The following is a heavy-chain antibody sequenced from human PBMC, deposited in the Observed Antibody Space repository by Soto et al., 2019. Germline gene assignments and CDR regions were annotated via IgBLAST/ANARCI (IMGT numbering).Heavy chain of an antibody. Sequence: QVTLKESGPTLVKPTQALTLTCTFSVFSLSSNGVGVGGIRQPPGKTLEWLALIYWDDDKRYNPSLKRRLTIPEGPPHNPVVLTMTNMDPVDSATYYCAHSRGYHYDFYFQYWGPGTLVTVS. CDR2: IYWDDDK. D-gene: IGHD5-18*01. CDR3: AHSRGYHYDFYFQY. V-gene: IGHV2-5*02. CDR1: VFSLSSNGVG. J-gene: IGHJ4*02.